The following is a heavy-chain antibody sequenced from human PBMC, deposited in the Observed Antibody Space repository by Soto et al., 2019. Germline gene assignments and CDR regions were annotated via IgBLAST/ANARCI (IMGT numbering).Heavy chain of an antibody. D-gene: IGHD6-13*01. CDR2: IIPIFGTA. CDR3: ARGMWVEAPGTNYSTGTDV. CDR1: GGTFSSYA. J-gene: IGHJ6*04. Sequence: SVKVSCKASGGTFSSYAISWVRQAPGQGLEWMGGIIPIFGTANYAQKFQGRVTITADESTSTAYMELSSLRSEDTPVYYCARGMWVEAPGTNYSTGTDVGGKGTTVTVS. V-gene: IGHV1-69*13.